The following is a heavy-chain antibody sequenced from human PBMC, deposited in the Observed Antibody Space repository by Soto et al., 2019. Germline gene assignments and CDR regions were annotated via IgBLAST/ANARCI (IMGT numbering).Heavy chain of an antibody. CDR2: ISYDGSNK. CDR3: ARPEVDYYGSGSYFYYYYYYGMDV. J-gene: IGHJ6*02. D-gene: IGHD3-10*01. V-gene: IGHV3-30-3*01. CDR1: GLTFSSYA. Sequence: LRLSCAASGLTFSSYAMHWVRQAPGKGLEWVAVISYDGSNKYYADSVKGRFTISRDNSKNTLYLQMNSLRAEDTAVYYCARPEVDYYGSGSYFYYYYYYGMDVWGQGTTVTVSS.